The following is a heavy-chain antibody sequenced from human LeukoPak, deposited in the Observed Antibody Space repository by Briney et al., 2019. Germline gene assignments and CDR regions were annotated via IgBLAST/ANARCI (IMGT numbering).Heavy chain of an antibody. CDR1: GFTFSTYS. D-gene: IGHD3-10*01. J-gene: IGHJ3*02. CDR3: ARETYYAYDI. CDR2: ISSGSNTI. V-gene: IGHV3-48*01. Sequence: GGSLRLFCAASGFTFSTYSMNWVRQAPGKGLEWVSYISSGSNTIDYADSVKGRFTISRDNAKNSLYLQMNSLRAEDTAVYYCARETYYAYDIWGQGTMVTVSS.